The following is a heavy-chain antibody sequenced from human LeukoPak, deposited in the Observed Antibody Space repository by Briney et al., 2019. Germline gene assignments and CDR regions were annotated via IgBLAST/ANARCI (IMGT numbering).Heavy chain of an antibody. J-gene: IGHJ4*02. V-gene: IGHV3-49*04. D-gene: IGHD3-22*01. Sequence: PGGSLRLSCTASGFTFGDYAMSWVRQAPGKGLEWVGFIRSKAYGGTTEYAASVKGRFTISRDDSKSIAYLQTNSLKTEDTAVYYCTRDMLDYYDSSGYYDYWGQGTLVTVSS. CDR3: TRDMLDYYDSSGYYDY. CDR1: GFTFGDYA. CDR2: IRSKAYGGTT.